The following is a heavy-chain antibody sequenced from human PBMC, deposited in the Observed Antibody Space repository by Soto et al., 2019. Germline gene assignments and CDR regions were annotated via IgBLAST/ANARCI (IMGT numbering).Heavy chain of an antibody. V-gene: IGHV4-4*02. Sequence: QVQLQESGPGLVKPSGTLSLTCAVSGGSISSSHWWTWVRQSPGKGLEYIGEIFHSGTSNSNPSLKSRVTLSVDRSKNHFSLTLTSVTAADTAVYYCARVVLSITRGAFDAWGQGTPVIVSS. CDR1: GGSISSSHW. CDR3: ARVVLSITRGAFDA. CDR2: IFHSGTS. D-gene: IGHD1-20*01. J-gene: IGHJ3*01.